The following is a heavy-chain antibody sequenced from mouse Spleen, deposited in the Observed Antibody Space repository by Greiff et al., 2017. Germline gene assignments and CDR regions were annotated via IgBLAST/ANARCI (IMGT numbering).Heavy chain of an antibody. CDR1: GFTFSDYY. V-gene: IGHV5-16*01. Sequence: EVKVVESEGGLVQPGSSMKLSCTASGFTFSDYYMAWVRQVPEKGLEWVANINYDGSSTYYLDSLKSRFIISRDNAKNILYLQMSSLKSEDTATYYCARDNGNYGAMDYWGQGTSVTVSS. D-gene: IGHD2-1*01. CDR3: ARDNGNYGAMDY. CDR2: INYDGSST. J-gene: IGHJ4*01.